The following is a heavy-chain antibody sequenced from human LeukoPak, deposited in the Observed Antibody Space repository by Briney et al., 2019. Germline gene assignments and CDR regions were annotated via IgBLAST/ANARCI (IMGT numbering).Heavy chain of an antibody. V-gene: IGHV3-23*01. CDR3: ARTSYYYMDV. J-gene: IGHJ6*03. CDR2: ISGSGST. Sequence: PGGSLRLSCAASGFTFSSYAMTWVRQAPGKGLEWVSGISGSGSTYYTDSVKGRFIISRDNSKNTLYLQMNSLRAEDTAEYYCARTSYYYMDVWGNGTTVTVSS. CDR1: GFTFSSYA.